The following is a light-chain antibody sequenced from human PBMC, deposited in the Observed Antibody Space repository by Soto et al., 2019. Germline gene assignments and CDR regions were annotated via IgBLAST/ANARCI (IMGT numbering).Light chain of an antibody. J-gene: IGLJ1*01. V-gene: IGLV2-23*01. CDR1: SSTVGGFNV. Sequence: QSVLPQPASVSGSPGQSITISCTGTSSTVGGFNVVSWYQQHPGKAPKVIIYEGIKRPSGVSNRFSGSNSGSTASLTISGLQAEDEADYYCCSYVGATTYVFGTGTKVTAL. CDR3: CSYVGATTYV. CDR2: EGI.